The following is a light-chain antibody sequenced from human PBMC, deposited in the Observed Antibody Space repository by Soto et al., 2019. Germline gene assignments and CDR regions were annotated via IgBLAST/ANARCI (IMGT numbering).Light chain of an antibody. CDR1: RSDVGGYNY. Sequence: QSALTQPASVSGSPGQSITISCTGTRSDVGGYNYVSWYQQHPGKAPKLMIYDVSSRPSGVSNRFSGSKSGNMASLTISGLLSEDEADYYCTSYTTNKTPLFGGGTKLTVL. CDR2: DVS. J-gene: IGLJ2*01. CDR3: TSYTTNKTPL. V-gene: IGLV2-14*03.